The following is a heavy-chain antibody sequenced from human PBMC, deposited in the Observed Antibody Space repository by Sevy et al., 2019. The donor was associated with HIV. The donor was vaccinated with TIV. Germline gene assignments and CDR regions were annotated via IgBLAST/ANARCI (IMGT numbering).Heavy chain of an antibody. CDR2: ISVSGGST. Sequence: GGSLRLSCAASGFTFSSYAMSWVRQAPGKGLEWVSAISVSGGSTYYADSVKGRFTISRDNSKNTLYLQMNSLRAEDTAVYYCAKGTNIAARNNWFDPWGQGTLVTVSS. J-gene: IGHJ5*02. CDR1: GFTFSSYA. V-gene: IGHV3-23*01. CDR3: AKGTNIAARNNWFDP. D-gene: IGHD6-6*01.